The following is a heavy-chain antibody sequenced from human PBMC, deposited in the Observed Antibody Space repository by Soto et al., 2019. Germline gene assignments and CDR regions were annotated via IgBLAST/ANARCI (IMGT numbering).Heavy chain of an antibody. D-gene: IGHD3-22*01. CDR1: GFTVSSNY. CDR2: IYSGGST. J-gene: IGHJ4*02. Sequence: PGGSLRLSCAASGFTVSSNYMSWVRQAPGKGLEWVSVIYSGGSTYYADSVKGRFTISRDNSKNTLYLQMNSLRAEDTAVYYCAIDRYYYDSSGYYPLVVYWAQGTLVTVSS. CDR3: AIDRYYYDSSGYYPLVVY. V-gene: IGHV3-53*01.